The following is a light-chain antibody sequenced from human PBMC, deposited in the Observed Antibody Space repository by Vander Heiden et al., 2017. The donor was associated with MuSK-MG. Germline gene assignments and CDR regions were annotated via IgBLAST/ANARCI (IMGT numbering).Light chain of an antibody. J-gene: IGKJ3*01. Sequence: DIQMTQSPSSLSASVGDRVTITCQASQDISNYLNWYQQKPGKAPKLLIYDASNLETGVPSRFSGSGSGTDFTFTISSLQPEDLATYYSQQDDNLSVTFGHGTKVDIK. V-gene: IGKV1-33*01. CDR2: DAS. CDR1: QDISNY. CDR3: QQDDNLSVT.